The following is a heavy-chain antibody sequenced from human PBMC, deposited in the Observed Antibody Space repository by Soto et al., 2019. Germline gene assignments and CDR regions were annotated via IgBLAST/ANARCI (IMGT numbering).Heavy chain of an antibody. J-gene: IGHJ6*02. CDR2: ISNDGDII. V-gene: IGHV3-11*01. Sequence: PGGSLRLSCAASGFTFSDYYTSWIVQAPGKGLEEISYISNDGDIINYADSVKGRFTISRDNAARTVFLQMNSLSAEDPAVYYCRGMDVWGQGTTVTVSS. CDR1: GFTFSDYY. CDR3: RGMDV.